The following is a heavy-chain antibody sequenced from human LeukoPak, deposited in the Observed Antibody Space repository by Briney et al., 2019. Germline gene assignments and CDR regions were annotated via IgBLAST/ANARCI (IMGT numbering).Heavy chain of an antibody. J-gene: IGHJ5*01. CDR2: ISGKDDST. CDR3: AKCYYDSTGYWWSRDWFDL. CDR1: GFTFKSYD. Sequence: PGGSLRLSCAASGFTFKSYDMTWLRNTPGKALEWLSSISGKDDSTYYADSVKHRFTISRDNSINTLYLQMKSLIDEATAVYYCAKCYYDSTGYWWSRDWFDLRGQGILVTVSS. V-gene: IGHV3-23*01. D-gene: IGHD3-22*01.